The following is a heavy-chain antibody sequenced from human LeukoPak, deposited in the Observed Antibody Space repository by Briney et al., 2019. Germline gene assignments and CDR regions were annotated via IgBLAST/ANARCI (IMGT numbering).Heavy chain of an antibody. CDR2: IYSFGGI. J-gene: IGHJ4*02. CDR1: GVSIGDPPDH. Sequence: SESLSLTCGVSGVSIGDPPDHWTWVRRPPRKGLEWIGTIYSFGGIHSSASLQSRVTLSLDPPKNQFSLRLASVTAADTAVYFCAKGTPVDSWGPGILVTVSS. V-gene: IGHV4-39*07. D-gene: IGHD2-15*01. CDR3: AKGTPVDS.